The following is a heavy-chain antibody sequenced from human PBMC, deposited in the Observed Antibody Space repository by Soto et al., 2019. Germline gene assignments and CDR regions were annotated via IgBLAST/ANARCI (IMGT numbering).Heavy chain of an antibody. D-gene: IGHD6-19*01. Sequence: GGSLRLSCSSSGFTLSSYAMSWFRQSPGKGLEWVSAISGSGGSTYYADSVKGRFTISRDNSKNTLYLQMNSLRAEDTAVYYCAKDLSEWLVPVWRYCGQGTLVTVSS. CDR1: GFTLSSYA. J-gene: IGHJ4*02. CDR2: ISGSGGST. V-gene: IGHV3-23*01. CDR3: AKDLSEWLVPVWRY.